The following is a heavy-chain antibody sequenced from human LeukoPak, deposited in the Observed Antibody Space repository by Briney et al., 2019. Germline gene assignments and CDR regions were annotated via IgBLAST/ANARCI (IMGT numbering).Heavy chain of an antibody. V-gene: IGHV3-43*02. CDR2: ISGDGGST. Sequence: PGGSLRLSCAASGFTFDDYAMHWVRQAPGKGLEWVSLISGDGGSTYYADSVKGRFTISRDNSKNSLYLQMNSLRTEDTALYYCAKDIKVGATVVTRLVYWGQGTLVTVSS. J-gene: IGHJ4*02. CDR1: GFTFDDYA. D-gene: IGHD4-23*01. CDR3: AKDIKVGATVVTRLVY.